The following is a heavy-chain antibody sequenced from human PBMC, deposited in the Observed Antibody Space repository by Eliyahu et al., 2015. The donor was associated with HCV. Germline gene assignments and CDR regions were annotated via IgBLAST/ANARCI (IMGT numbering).Heavy chain of an antibody. CDR1: GGSXSSYY. D-gene: IGHD6-19*01. J-gene: IGHJ2*01. Sequence: QVQLPESGPGLVKPLETLSLTCTVSGGSXSSYYWSWIRXPPGKGLEWIAYIDDXGSTSYNPSLKSRVTLSIETSKNQFSLNLHSVTAADTAVYYCAAFWGRGWTDSWYFALWGRGTLVTVSS. CDR2: IDDXGST. V-gene: IGHV4-59*03. CDR3: AAFWGRGWTDSWYFAL.